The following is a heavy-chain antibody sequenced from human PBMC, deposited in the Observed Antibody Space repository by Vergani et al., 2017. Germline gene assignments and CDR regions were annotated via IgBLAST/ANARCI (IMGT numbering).Heavy chain of an antibody. CDR1: GGSISSSSYY. D-gene: IGHD3-9*01. Sequence: QVQLQESGPGLVKPSETLSLTCTVSGGSISSSSYYWGWIRQPPGKGLEWIGSIYYSGSTYYNPSLKSRVTISVDTSKNQFSLKLSSVTAADTAVYYCSRGRKHYFEAPYDVWGQGSPVTVAS. CDR2: IYYSGST. V-gene: IGHV4-39*01. J-gene: IGHJ4*02. CDR3: SRGRKHYFEAPYDV.